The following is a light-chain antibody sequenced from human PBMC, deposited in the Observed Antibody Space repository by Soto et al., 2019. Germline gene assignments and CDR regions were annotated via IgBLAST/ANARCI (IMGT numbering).Light chain of an antibody. CDR3: CSSTSSTTHHV. Sequence: QSALTQPASVSGSPGQSITISCTGTSSNVGSYKLVSWYQQHPGKAPKLMIFEVNKRPSGVSNRFSGSKSGNTASLTISGLKVEDEADYYCCSSTSSTTHHVFGTGTKVTVL. CDR2: EVN. V-gene: IGLV2-23*02. CDR1: SSNVGSYKL. J-gene: IGLJ1*01.